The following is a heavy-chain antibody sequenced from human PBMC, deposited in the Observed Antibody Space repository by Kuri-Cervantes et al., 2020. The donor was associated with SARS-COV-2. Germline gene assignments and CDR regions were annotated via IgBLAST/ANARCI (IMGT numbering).Heavy chain of an antibody. Sequence: SVKVSCKASGGTFSSYAISWVRQAPGQGLEWMGGIIPIFGTANYAQKFQGRVTITADESTSTAYMELSSLRSEDTAVYYCARDRVVPGDYYYYGMDVWGQGTTVTVSS. V-gene: IGHV1-69*13. J-gene: IGHJ6*02. CDR2: IIPIFGTA. CDR1: GGTFSSYA. CDR3: ARDRVVPGDYYYYGMDV. D-gene: IGHD2-15*01.